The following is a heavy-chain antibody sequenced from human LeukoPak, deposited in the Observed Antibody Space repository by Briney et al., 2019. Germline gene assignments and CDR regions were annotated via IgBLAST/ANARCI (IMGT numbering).Heavy chain of an antibody. J-gene: IGHJ4*02. D-gene: IGHD1-1*01. CDR1: GGSFSGYY. Sequence: SETLSLTCAVYGGSFSGYYWSWIRQPPGKGLEWIGSIYHSGSTYYNPSLKSRVTISVDTSKNQFSLKLSSVTAADTAVYYCARLEPGFYYFDYWGQGTLVTVSS. CDR2: IYHSGST. CDR3: ARLEPGFYYFDY. V-gene: IGHV4-34*01.